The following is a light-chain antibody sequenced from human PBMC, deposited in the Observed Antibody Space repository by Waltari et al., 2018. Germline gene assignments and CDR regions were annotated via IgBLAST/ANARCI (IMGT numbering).Light chain of an antibody. CDR1: ARLVHTDGNIY. CDR3: MQSTHWPPWT. CDR2: MVS. J-gene: IGKJ1*01. V-gene: IGKV2-30*02. Sequence: DVVMPHSPLSLPVTLGQPASISCRSSARLVHTDGNIYLHLFEQRPGQSPRRLIYMVSQRDSGVPDRFSGSGSGTDFTLKISRVEAEDVGIYYCMQSTHWPPWTFGQGTKVEIK.